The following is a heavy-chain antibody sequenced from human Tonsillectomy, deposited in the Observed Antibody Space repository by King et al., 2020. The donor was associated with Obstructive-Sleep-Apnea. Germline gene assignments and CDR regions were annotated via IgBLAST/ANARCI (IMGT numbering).Heavy chain of an antibody. CDR2: IYYSGST. V-gene: IGHV4-39*07. CDR3: ARDASSTLYPYEYYYAMDA. J-gene: IGHJ6*02. CDR1: GGSLSTSSYY. D-gene: IGHD6-6*01. Sequence: LQLQESGPGLVTPSETLSLTCTVSGGSLSTSSYYWGWIRQPPGKGLEWIGNIYYSGSTSYNPSLKSRVTISIDTSKNQFSLNLTSMTAADTAVYYGARDASSTLYPYEYYYAMDAWGQGTTVTVSS.